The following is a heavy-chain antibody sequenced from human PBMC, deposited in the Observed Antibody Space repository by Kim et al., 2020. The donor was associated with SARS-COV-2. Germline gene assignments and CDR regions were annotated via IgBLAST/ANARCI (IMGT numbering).Heavy chain of an antibody. V-gene: IGHV1-69*13. CDR3: ARGCSGGSCYSDYYYYYGMDV. D-gene: IGHD2-15*01. J-gene: IGHJ6*02. CDR1: GGTFSSYA. CDR2: IIPIFGTA. Sequence: SVKVSCKASGGTFSSYAISWVRQAPGQGLEWMGGIIPIFGTANYAQKFQGRVTITADESTSTAYMELSSLRSEDTAVYYCARGCSGGSCYSDYYYYYGMDVWGQGTTVTVSS.